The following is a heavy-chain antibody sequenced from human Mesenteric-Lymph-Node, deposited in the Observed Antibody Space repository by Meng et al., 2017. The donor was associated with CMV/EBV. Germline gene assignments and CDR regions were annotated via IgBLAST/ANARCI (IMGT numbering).Heavy chain of an antibody. V-gene: IGHV3-7*01. Sequence: LRLSCAASGFTFSGYWMTWVRQAPGKGLEWVANIHDDGSKKFYVDSVKGRFTISRDNAKNSLYLQMSSLRAEDTAVYYCSRANNFDYWGQGTLVTVSS. J-gene: IGHJ4*02. CDR3: SRANNFDY. D-gene: IGHD4/OR15-4a*01. CDR2: IHDDGSKK. CDR1: GFTFSGYW.